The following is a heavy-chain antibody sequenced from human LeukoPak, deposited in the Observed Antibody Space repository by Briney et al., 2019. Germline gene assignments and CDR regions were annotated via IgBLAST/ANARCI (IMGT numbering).Heavy chain of an antibody. J-gene: IGHJ6*04. D-gene: IGHD3-10*01. CDR3: ARGLKGYYGSGSYWGYYYGMDF. CDR1: GCTFSSYA. V-gene: IGHV1-69*01. CDR2: IIPIFGTA. Sequence: VASVKVSCKASGCTFSSYAISWVRQAPGQGLEWMGGIIPIFGTANYAQKFQGRVTITADESTSTAYMELSSLRSEDTAVYYCARGLKGYYGSGSYWGYYYGMDFWGKGTTVTVSS.